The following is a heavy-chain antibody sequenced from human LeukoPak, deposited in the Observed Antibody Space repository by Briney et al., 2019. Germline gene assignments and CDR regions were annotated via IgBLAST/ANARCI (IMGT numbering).Heavy chain of an antibody. Sequence: PGGSLRLSCAASGFTFSSYGMHWVRQAPGKGLEWVAFIRYDGSNKYYADSVKGRFTISRDNAKNSLYLQMNSLRAEDTAVYYCARVPAVPWSKDYYYYMDVWGKGTTVTVSS. D-gene: IGHD2-2*01. CDR3: ARVPAVPWSKDYYYYMDV. J-gene: IGHJ6*03. V-gene: IGHV3-30*02. CDR2: IRYDGSNK. CDR1: GFTFSSYG.